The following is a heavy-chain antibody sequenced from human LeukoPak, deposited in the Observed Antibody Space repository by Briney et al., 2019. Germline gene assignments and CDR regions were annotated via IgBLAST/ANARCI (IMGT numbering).Heavy chain of an antibody. J-gene: IGHJ4*02. D-gene: IGHD4/OR15-4a*01. CDR2: IYYRGST. CDR1: GGSISTGGYY. Sequence: SQTLSLTCTVSGGSISTGGYYWSWIRQHPGKGLEYIGYIYYRGSTYYSPSLKSRLTISLDTPNNQFSLKLRSVTAADTAVYYCARATDYGDSYYFDHWGQGTPVTVSS. V-gene: IGHV4-31*03. CDR3: ARATDYGDSYYFDH.